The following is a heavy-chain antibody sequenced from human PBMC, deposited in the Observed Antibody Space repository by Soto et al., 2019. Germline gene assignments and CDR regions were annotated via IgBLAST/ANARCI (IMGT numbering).Heavy chain of an antibody. Sequence: QVQLQESGPGLVKPSQTLSLTCTVSGGSISSGGYYLSWIRQHPGKGLEWFGYIYYSGSTYYNPSLKSRVTISVDTAKNQFSLKLSSVTAADTAVYYCARDTGIRAYYYYGMGVWGQGTTVTVSS. CDR1: GGSISSGGYY. V-gene: IGHV4-31*03. CDR2: IYYSGST. CDR3: ARDTGIRAYYYYGMGV. D-gene: IGHD3-10*01. J-gene: IGHJ6*02.